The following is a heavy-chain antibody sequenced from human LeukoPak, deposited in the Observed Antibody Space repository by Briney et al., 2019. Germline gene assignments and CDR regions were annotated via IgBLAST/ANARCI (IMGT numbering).Heavy chain of an antibody. Sequence: SETLSLTCTVSGGSISSSSYYWGWIRQPPGKELEWIGSIYYSTSTYYNPSLKSRVTISVDTSKNQFSLKLSSVTAADTAVYYCAPFLLRGAYFDYWGQGTLVTVSS. CDR2: IYYSTST. D-gene: IGHD3-16*01. CDR3: APFLLRGAYFDY. V-gene: IGHV4-39*01. J-gene: IGHJ4*02. CDR1: GGSISSSSYY.